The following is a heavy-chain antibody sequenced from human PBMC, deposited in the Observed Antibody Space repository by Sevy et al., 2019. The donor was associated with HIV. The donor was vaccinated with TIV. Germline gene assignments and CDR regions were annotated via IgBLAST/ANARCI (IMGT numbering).Heavy chain of an antibody. CDR2: LYTSGST. D-gene: IGHD3-10*01. J-gene: IGHJ3*02. CDR3: AREVYGSGSRRNFDI. Sequence: SETLSLTCTVSGGSISSSSYYWSWIRQPAEKGLEWIGRLYTSGSTNYNPSLKSRVTMSVDTSKNQFSLKLSSVTAADTAVYYCAREVYGSGSRRNFDIWGQGTMVTVSS. V-gene: IGHV4-61*02. CDR1: GGSISSSSYY.